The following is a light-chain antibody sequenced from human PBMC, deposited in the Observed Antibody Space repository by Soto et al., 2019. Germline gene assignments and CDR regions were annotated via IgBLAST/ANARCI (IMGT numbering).Light chain of an antibody. V-gene: IGKV1-39*01. CDR3: QQSDTTPWA. Sequence: DIQMTQSPSSLSASVGDRVTITCRASQSVNRYLNWYQQKPGKAPKLLISSASSLQGGVPSRFSGSGSLTEFTLTIDGLQPDDLATYFCQQSDTTPWAFGQGTKVEI. J-gene: IGKJ1*01. CDR1: QSVNRY. CDR2: SAS.